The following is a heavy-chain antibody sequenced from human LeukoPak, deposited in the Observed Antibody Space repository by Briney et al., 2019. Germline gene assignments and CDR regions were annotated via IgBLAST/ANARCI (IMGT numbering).Heavy chain of an antibody. J-gene: IGHJ4*02. CDR3: ARGRGSLTY. Sequence: SETLSLTCTVCGGSISLYYWSWIRQPPGKGLEWIGYFYDTRSPKYNPSLERRVTISVDMSRNQFSLNLTSVTTADTAVYYCARGRGSLTYWGQGTLATVSS. CDR1: GGSISLYY. D-gene: IGHD3-10*01. CDR2: FYDTRSP. V-gene: IGHV4-59*01.